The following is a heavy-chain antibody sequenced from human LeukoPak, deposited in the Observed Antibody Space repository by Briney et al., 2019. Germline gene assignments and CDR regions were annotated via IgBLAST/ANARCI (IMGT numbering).Heavy chain of an antibody. CDR1: GFTFGDYA. D-gene: IGHD3-16*02. CDR3: TRQGYAGDYVWGSYRDNWFDP. V-gene: IGHV3-49*03. CDR2: IRSKAYGGTT. Sequence: PGGSLRLSCTASGFTFGDYAMSWFRQAPGKGLEWVGFIRSKAYGGTTEYAASVKGRFTISRDDSKSIAYLQMNSLKTEDTAVYYCTRQGYAGDYVWGSYRDNWFDPWGQGTLVTVSS. J-gene: IGHJ5*02.